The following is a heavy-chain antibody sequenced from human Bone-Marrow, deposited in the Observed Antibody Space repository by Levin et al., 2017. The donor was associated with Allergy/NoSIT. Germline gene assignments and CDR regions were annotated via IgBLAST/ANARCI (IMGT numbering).Heavy chain of an antibody. J-gene: IGHJ3*02. CDR3: ARGSGYCTRTSCYSGAFEI. Sequence: SQTLSLTCTVSGGSISSYYWNWIRQPPGKGLEWIGYIYYSGSTNYNPSLKSRVTISVDTSKNQFSLKLSSVTAADTAVFYCARGSGYCTRTSCYSGAFEIWGQGTMVTVSS. CDR1: GGSISSYY. CDR2: IYYSGST. D-gene: IGHD2-2*01. V-gene: IGHV4-59*01.